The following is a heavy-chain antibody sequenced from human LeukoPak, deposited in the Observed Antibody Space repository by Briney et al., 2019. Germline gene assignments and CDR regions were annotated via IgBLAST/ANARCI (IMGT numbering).Heavy chain of an antibody. CDR2: ISYDGSNK. CDR3: AKGQIAVAAPDAFDI. CDR1: GFTFSTYG. Sequence: PGRSLRLSCAASGFTFSTYGMHWVRQAPGKGLEWVAVISYDGSNKYYADSVKGRFTISRDNSKNTLYLQMNSLRAEDTAVYYCAKGQIAVAAPDAFDIWGQGTMATVSS. J-gene: IGHJ3*02. D-gene: IGHD6-19*01. V-gene: IGHV3-30*18.